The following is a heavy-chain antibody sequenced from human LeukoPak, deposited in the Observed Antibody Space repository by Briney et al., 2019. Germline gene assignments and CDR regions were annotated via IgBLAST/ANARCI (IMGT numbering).Heavy chain of an antibody. D-gene: IGHD3-10*01. CDR1: GFTFSSYG. V-gene: IGHV3-30*18. J-gene: IGHJ4*02. CDR3: AKAVVTMGYHFDY. Sequence: GRSLRLSCAASGFTFSSYGMHWVRQAPGKGLEWVAILSSDGSKKHYADSVKGRFSISRDNSKNTLYLQMNSLRDEDTAVYYCAKAVVTMGYHFDYWGQGTLVTVSS. CDR2: LSSDGSKK.